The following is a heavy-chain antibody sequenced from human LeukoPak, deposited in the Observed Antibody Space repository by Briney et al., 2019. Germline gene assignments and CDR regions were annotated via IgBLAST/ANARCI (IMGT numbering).Heavy chain of an antibody. CDR1: GYTFTSYY. V-gene: IGHV1-46*01. J-gene: IGHJ5*02. Sequence: ASVKVSCKASGYTFTSYYMHWVRQAPGQGLEWMGIINPSGGSTSYAQKFQGRVTMTRDTSTSTVYMELSSLRSEDTAVYYCARGSADYEFWSGYYTPSSYNWFDPWGQGTLVTVSS. CDR2: INPSGGST. D-gene: IGHD3-3*01. CDR3: ARGSADYEFWSGYYTPSSYNWFDP.